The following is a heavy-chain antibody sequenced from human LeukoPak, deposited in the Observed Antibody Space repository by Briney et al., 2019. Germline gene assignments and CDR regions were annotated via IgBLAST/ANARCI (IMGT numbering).Heavy chain of an antibody. J-gene: IGHJ3*02. CDR2: ISAYNGNT. D-gene: IGHD5-18*01. CDR1: GYTFTSYG. CDR3: ARPKGSSYGYGAIGDAFDI. Sequence: ASVKVSCKASGYTFTSYGISWVRQAPGQGLEWMGWISAYNGNTNYAQKLQGRVTMTTDTSTSTAYMELRSLRSDDTAVYYCARPKGSSYGYGAIGDAFDIWGQGTMVTVSS. V-gene: IGHV1-18*01.